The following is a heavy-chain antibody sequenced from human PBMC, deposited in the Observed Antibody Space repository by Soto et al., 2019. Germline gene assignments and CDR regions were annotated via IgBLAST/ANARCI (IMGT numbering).Heavy chain of an antibody. D-gene: IGHD2-15*01. CDR2: ISSSSSYI. J-gene: IGHJ4*02. CDR3: ARVDRYCSGGSCYGADY. V-gene: IGHV3-21*01. CDR1: GCTFISYS. Sequence: GGSLRLSCAASGCTFISYSMNWVRQAPGKGLEWVSSISSSSSYIYYADSVKGRFTISRDNAKNSLYLQMNSLRAEDTAVYYCARVDRYCSGGSCYGADYWGQGTLVTVSS.